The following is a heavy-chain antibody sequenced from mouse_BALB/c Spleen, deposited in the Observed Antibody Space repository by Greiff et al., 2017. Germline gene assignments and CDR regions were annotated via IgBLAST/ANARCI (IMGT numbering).Heavy chain of an antibody. D-gene: IGHD1-1*01. V-gene: IGHV5-17*02. CDR1: GFTFSSFG. CDR2: ISSGSSTI. J-gene: IGHJ4*01. CDR3: ARGSSITTVVDYYAMDY. Sequence: DVMLVESGGGLVQPGGSRKLSCAASGFTFSSFGMHWVRQAPEKGLEWVAYISSGSSTIYYADTVKGRFTISRDNPKNTLFLQMTSLRSEDTAMYYCARGSSITTVVDYYAMDYWGQGTSVTVSS.